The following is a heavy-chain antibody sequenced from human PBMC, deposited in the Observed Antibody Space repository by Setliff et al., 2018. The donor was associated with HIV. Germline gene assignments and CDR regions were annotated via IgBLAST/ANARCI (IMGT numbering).Heavy chain of an antibody. J-gene: IGHJ5*02. CDR2: IYTSGST. V-gene: IGHV4-4*08. Sequence: KTSETLSLTCTVSGDSISTYSWNWIRQPPGKGLEWIGYIYTSGSTNYNPSLKSRVTISADSSKNQFSLKLASVTAAHTAVYVCASLSDWFDPCGQGPLVTVPQ. CDR3: ASLSDWFDP. CDR1: GDSISTYS.